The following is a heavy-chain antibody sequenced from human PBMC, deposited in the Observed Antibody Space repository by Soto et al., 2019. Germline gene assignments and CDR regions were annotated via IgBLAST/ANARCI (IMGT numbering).Heavy chain of an antibody. CDR3: ARARVATVGCFDY. CDR1: GFTFSSYS. V-gene: IGHV3-21*01. J-gene: IGHJ4*02. Sequence: PGGSLRLSCAASGFTFSSYSMNWVRQAPGKGLEWVSSISSSSSYIYYADSVKGRFTISRDNAKNSLYLQMNSLRAEDTAVYYCARARVATVGCFDYWGQGTLVTVSS. CDR2: ISSSSSYI. D-gene: IGHD5-12*01.